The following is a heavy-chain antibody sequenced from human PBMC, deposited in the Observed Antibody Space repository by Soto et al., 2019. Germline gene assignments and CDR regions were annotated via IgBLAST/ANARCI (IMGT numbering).Heavy chain of an antibody. J-gene: IGHJ4*02. CDR1: GYTFTGYY. CDR2: INPNSGGT. CDR3: ARGRNIAIFGVVMDFDY. V-gene: IGHV1-2*02. Sequence: ASVKVSCKTSGYTFTGYYMHWVRQAPGQGLEWMGWINPNSGGTKYPQKFQGRVTMTRDSSTSTVYMSLTGLKSDDTAVYYCARGRNIAIFGVVMDFDYWGQGTLVTVSS. D-gene: IGHD3-3*01.